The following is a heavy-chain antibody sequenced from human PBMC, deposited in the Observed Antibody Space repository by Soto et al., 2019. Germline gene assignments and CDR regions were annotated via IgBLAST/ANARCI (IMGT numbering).Heavy chain of an antibody. CDR2: LNKDGSRE. J-gene: IGHJ3*02. Sequence: EVQLVESGGDLVQPGGSLRLSCAASGFTFSTSWMHLVRQDPWKGLECVAILNKDGSRENYVDSVKGRFPISRDNAQNSLSLQMPIMRAEDKAVYYCARDPWWGAFAIWGRGTMVTVS. V-gene: IGHV3-7*01. D-gene: IGHD2-8*02. CDR3: ARDPWWGAFAI. CDR1: GFTFSTSW.